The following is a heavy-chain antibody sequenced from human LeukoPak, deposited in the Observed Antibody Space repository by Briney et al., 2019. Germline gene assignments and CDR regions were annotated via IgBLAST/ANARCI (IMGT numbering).Heavy chain of an antibody. CDR3: ARHRFYYDSSGPRWFDP. CDR1: GYTFTSYW. D-gene: IGHD3-22*01. CDR2: IYPSDSDT. V-gene: IGHV5-51*01. J-gene: IGHJ5*02. Sequence: GESLKISCKGSGYTFTSYWIAWVRQMPGKGLEWMGIIYPSDSDTRYSPSFQGQVTISADKSISTAYLQWSSLKASDTAMYYCARHRFYYDSSGPRWFDPWGQGTLVTVSS.